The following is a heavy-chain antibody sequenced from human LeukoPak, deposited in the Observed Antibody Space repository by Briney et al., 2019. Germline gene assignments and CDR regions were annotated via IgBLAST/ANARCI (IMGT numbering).Heavy chain of an antibody. J-gene: IGHJ4*02. Sequence: PGGSLRLSCAASGFTFSSYWMSWVRQAPGKGLEWVANIKQDGSEKYYVDSVKGRFTIYRDNAKNSLYLQMNSLRAEDTAVYYCARGFDYYDSSGYGFDYWGQGTLVTVSS. D-gene: IGHD3-22*01. CDR3: ARGFDYYDSSGYGFDY. V-gene: IGHV3-7*01. CDR1: GFTFSSYW. CDR2: IKQDGSEK.